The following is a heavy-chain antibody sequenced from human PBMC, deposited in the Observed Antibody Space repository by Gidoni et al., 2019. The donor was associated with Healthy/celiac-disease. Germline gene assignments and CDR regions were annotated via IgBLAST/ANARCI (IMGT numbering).Heavy chain of an antibody. D-gene: IGHD3-22*01. CDR3: ARDGGYYDSSGLDP. CDR1: GHSVSPTGAA. Sequence: QVQLQQSGPGLVKPSQTLSLTCAISGHSVSPTGAAWNWIRQYPSRGLEWLGRTYYRSKWYNDYAVAVKSRITINPDTSKSQFSLQLNSVTPEDTAVYYCARDGGYYDSSGLDPWGQGTLVTVSS. J-gene: IGHJ5*02. CDR2: TYYRSKWYN. V-gene: IGHV6-1*01.